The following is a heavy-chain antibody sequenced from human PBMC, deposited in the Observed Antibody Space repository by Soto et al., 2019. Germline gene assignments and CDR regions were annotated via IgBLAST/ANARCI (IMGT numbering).Heavy chain of an antibody. CDR2: INHSGST. D-gene: IGHD3-10*01. CDR1: VGSFSGYY. CDR3: ARGRTQYYYRSGSHWKWFEP. J-gene: IGHJ5*02. Sequence: SETLSLTCAFYVGSFSGYYWSWIRQPPGKWLEWIGEINHSGSTNYNPSLKSRVTISVDTSKNQFSLKLSSVTAADTAVYYCARGRTQYYYRSGSHWKWFEPWGQGTLVTVSS. V-gene: IGHV4-34*01.